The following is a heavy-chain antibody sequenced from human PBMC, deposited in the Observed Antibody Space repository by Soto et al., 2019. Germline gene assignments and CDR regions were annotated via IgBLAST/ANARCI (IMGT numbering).Heavy chain of an antibody. Sequence: ETLSLTCTVSGGSISSSSYYWGWIRQPPGKGLEWIGSIYYSGSTYYNPSLKSRVTISVDTSKNQFSLKLSSVTAADTAVYYCAIMITFGGVIVWDYWGQGTLVTVSS. V-gene: IGHV4-39*01. CDR1: GGSISSSSYY. CDR3: AIMITFGGVIVWDY. CDR2: IYYSGST. D-gene: IGHD3-16*02. J-gene: IGHJ4*02.